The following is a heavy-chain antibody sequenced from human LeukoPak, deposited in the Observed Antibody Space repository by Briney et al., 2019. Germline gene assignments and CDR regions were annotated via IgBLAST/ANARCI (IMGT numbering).Heavy chain of an antibody. Sequence: SQTLSLTCTVSGGSINSGGYYWSCIRQHPGKGLEWIGYIYYSGSTYYNPSLKSRVTISVDTSKNQFSLKLSSATAADTAVYYCARVGLGYCSSTSCSVNWFDPWGHGALVTVSS. J-gene: IGHJ5*02. CDR3: ARVGLGYCSSTSCSVNWFDP. CDR2: IYYSGST. D-gene: IGHD2-2*01. CDR1: GGSINSGGYY. V-gene: IGHV4-31*03.